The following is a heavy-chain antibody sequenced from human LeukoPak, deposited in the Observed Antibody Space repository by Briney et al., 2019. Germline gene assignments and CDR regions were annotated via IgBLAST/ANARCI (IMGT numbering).Heavy chain of an antibody. J-gene: IGHJ4*02. CDR2: LNSDGSIT. V-gene: IGHV3-74*01. CDR1: GFTFDDYG. CDR3: ARGGYGAYMG. D-gene: IGHD4-17*01. Sequence: PGGSLRLSCAASGFTFDDYGMSWVRQAPGKGLVWVSGLNSDGSITGYVDSVKGRFTISRDNAKNTLYLQMNTLRAEDTAVYYCARGGYGAYMGWGQGNLVTVSS.